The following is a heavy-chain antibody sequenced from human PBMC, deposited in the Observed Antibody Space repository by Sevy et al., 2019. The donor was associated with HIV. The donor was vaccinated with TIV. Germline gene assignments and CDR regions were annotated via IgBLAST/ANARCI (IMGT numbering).Heavy chain of an antibody. Sequence: ASVKVSCKASGYTFTGYYMHWVRQAPGQGLEWMGWINPNSGGTNYAQKFQGRVTMTRDTSISTAYMELGRLRSDDTAVYYGGRERVYCSGGSCKPGGWFDPWGQGTLVTVSS. CDR3: GRERVYCSGGSCKPGGWFDP. D-gene: IGHD2-15*01. CDR1: GYTFTGYY. J-gene: IGHJ5*02. V-gene: IGHV1-2*02. CDR2: INPNSGGT.